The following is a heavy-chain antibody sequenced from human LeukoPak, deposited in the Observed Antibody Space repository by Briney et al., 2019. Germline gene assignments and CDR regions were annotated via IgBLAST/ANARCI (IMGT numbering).Heavy chain of an antibody. D-gene: IGHD2-21*02. Sequence: PGGPLRLSCAASGFTFSSYWMHWVRQAPGKGLVWVSRINSDGSSTNQAGSVKGRFTISRDNAKKALYLQMSSLRVEDTAVYFCARDTATGLDVWGQGTTVTVSS. CDR3: ARDTATGLDV. CDR2: INSDGSST. V-gene: IGHV3-74*01. CDR1: GFTFSSYW. J-gene: IGHJ6*02.